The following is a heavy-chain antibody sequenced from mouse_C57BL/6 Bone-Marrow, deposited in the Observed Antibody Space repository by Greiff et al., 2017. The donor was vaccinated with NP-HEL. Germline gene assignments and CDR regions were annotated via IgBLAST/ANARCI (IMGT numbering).Heavy chain of an antibody. CDR3: AREGLLRSPAG. D-gene: IGHD1-1*01. CDR1: GFTFSAYG. CDR2: ISSGSSTI. Sequence: EVKLMESGGGLVKPGGSLKLSCAASGFTFSAYGMHWVRQAPEKGLEWVAYISSGSSTIYSADTVKGRFTISRDNAKNNLCMQMTSLGAEDTAMCYCAREGLLRSPAGWGQGTTLTVSS. V-gene: IGHV5-17*01. J-gene: IGHJ2*01.